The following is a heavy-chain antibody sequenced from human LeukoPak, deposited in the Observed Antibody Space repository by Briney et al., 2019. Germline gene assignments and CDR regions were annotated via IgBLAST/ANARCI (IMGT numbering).Heavy chain of an antibody. CDR1: GYTFTSYG. CDR3: ARDRIAAAGTQTFDY. Sequence: ASVMVSCKASGYTFTSYGISWVRQAPGQGLEWMGWISAYNGNTNYAQKLQGRVTMTTDTSTSTAYMELRSLRSDDTAVYYCARDRIAAAGTQTFDYWGQGTLVTVSS. CDR2: ISAYNGNT. D-gene: IGHD6-13*01. J-gene: IGHJ4*02. V-gene: IGHV1-18*01.